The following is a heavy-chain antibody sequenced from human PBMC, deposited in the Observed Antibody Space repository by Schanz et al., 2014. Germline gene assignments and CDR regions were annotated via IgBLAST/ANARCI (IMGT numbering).Heavy chain of an antibody. J-gene: IGHJ3*02. CDR2: FIPILDVG. CDR3: ARGTMPGSFDI. D-gene: IGHD2-2*01. V-gene: IGHV1-69*02. CDR1: RSTFSSYT. Sequence: QVQLVQSGAEAKKPGSSVKVSCKASRSTFSSYTISWVRQARGQGLEWMGRFIPILDVGNYAQQCQGRVTFTADKTTSTAYMELSSLRYEDTALYYCARGTMPGSFDIWGQGTMVTVSS.